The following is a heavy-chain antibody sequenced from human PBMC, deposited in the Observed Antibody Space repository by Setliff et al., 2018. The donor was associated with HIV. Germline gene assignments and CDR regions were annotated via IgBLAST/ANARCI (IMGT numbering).Heavy chain of an antibody. D-gene: IGHD1-1*01. CDR1: GGSIDISDYC. J-gene: IGHJ4*02. V-gene: IGHV4-39*07. Sequence: SETLSLTCTVSGGSIDISDYCWGWVRQPPGKGLEWIGSICHSGRSYYNPSLKSRLTISVDTSKNQFSLTLRSVTADDTAVYFCASDSRRNNFYWWGRGTLVTVSS. CDR2: ICHSGRS. CDR3: ASDSRRNNFYW.